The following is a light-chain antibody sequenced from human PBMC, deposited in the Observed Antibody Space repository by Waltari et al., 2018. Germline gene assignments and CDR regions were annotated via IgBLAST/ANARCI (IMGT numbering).Light chain of an antibody. J-gene: IGLJ1*01. CDR2: DVS. CDR3: ISYSRSSTFYV. Sequence: QSALTKPASVSGSPGQSITISCNGTTSDVGGYNYVSWYQQHPGKAPKLMIYDVSKRPSWVSDRFSGSKSGNTASLTISGLQTEDEADYYCISYSRSSTFYVFGTGTKVTVL. CDR1: TSDVGGYNY. V-gene: IGLV2-14*03.